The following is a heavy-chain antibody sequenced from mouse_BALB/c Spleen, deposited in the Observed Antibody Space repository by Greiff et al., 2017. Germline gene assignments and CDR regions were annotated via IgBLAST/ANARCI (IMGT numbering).Heavy chain of an antibody. CDR1: GYTFTSYW. CDR2: IYPGDGDT. V-gene: IGHV1-87*01. CDR3: ARNDGYYASYAMDY. J-gene: IGHJ4*01. D-gene: IGHD2-3*01. Sequence: QVQLKQSGAELARPGASVKLSCKASGYTFTSYWMQWVKQRPGQGLEWIGAIYPGDGDTRYTQKFKGKATLTADKSSSTAYMQLSSLASEDSAVYYCARNDGYYASYAMDYWGQGTSVTVSS.